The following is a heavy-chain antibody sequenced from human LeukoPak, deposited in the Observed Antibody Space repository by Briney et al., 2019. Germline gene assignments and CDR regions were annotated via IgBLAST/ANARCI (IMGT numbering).Heavy chain of an antibody. Sequence: ASVKVSCKASGFTFTSSAMQWVRQARGQRLEWIGWIVVGSGNTNYAQKFQERVTITRDMSTSTAYMELSSLRSEDTAVYYCARHSNAIAALDYWGQGTLVTVSS. J-gene: IGHJ4*02. CDR3: ARHSNAIAALDY. CDR2: IVVGSGNT. CDR1: GFTFTSSA. D-gene: IGHD6-6*01. V-gene: IGHV1-58*02.